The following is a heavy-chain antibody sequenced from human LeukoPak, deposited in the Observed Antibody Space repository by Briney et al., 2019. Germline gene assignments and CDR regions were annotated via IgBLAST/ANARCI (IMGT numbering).Heavy chain of an antibody. D-gene: IGHD4-17*01. CDR1: GFTFSSYG. V-gene: IGHV3-33*01. CDR3: AREPVTTYAFAI. CDR2: IWYDGSNK. Sequence: GRSLRLSCAASGFTFSSYGIHWVRQAPGKGMEWVAVIWYDGSNKYYADSVKGRFTISRDNSKNTLYLQMNSLRAEDTAVYYCAREPVTTYAFAIWGQGTMVTVSS. J-gene: IGHJ3*02.